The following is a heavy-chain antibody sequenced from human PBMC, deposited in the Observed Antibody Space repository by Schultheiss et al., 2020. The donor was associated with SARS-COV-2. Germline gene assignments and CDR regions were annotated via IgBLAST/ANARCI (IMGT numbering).Heavy chain of an antibody. J-gene: IGHJ4*02. Sequence: GGSLRLSCKGSGYSFTSYWIGWVRQMPGKGLELMGAIYPGDSDARYSPSFQGQVTISADKSFSTAYLQWNSLKASDTAIYYCARFIAAAGGAWNWGQGTLVTVSS. CDR3: ARFIAAAGGAWN. D-gene: IGHD6-13*01. CDR1: GYSFTSYW. V-gene: IGHV5-51*01. CDR2: IYPGDSDA.